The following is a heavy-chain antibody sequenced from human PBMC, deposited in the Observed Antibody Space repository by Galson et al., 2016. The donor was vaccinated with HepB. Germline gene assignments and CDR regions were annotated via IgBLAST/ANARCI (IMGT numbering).Heavy chain of an antibody. Sequence: SLRLSCAASGYTFSSYAMSWVRQAPGKGLEWVSTIYSDTSTYYADSVKGRFTISRDNSKNTLYLQMNSLRAEDTAIYYCARVPDYSPTFFDYWGRGTLVTVSS. J-gene: IGHJ4*02. CDR1: GYTFSSYA. CDR2: IYSDTST. V-gene: IGHV3-23*05. D-gene: IGHD3-9*01. CDR3: ARVPDYSPTFFDY.